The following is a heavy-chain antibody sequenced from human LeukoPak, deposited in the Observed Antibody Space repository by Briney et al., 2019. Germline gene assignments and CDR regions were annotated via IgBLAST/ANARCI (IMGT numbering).Heavy chain of an antibody. CDR1: GGSISSYY. CDR2: IYYSGST. CDR3: ARTVSGLNDYVWGSYRSRPPQYFDY. D-gene: IGHD3-16*02. J-gene: IGHJ4*02. V-gene: IGHV4-59*08. Sequence: PSETLSLTCTVSGGSISSYYWSWIRQPPGQGLEWIGYIYYSGSTNYNPSLKSRVTISVDTSKNQFSLKLSSVTAADTAVYYCARTVSGLNDYVWGSYRSRPPQYFDYWGQGTLVTVSS.